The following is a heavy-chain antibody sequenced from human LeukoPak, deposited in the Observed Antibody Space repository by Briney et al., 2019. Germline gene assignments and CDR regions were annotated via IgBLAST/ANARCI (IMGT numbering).Heavy chain of an antibody. CDR3: ASDSGSYFLATKRSFDN. D-gene: IGHD3-10*01. Sequence: PGRSLRPSCTVSGLTFSDDAMNWVRQAPRKGLEWVSAISGTGGGKYYTESAKGRSTIPRTNSKNTIYLKMNIRTAHDPAVYNCASDSGSYFLATKRSFDNWGQGTLVTVSS. CDR1: GLTFSDDA. V-gene: IGHV3-23*01. J-gene: IGHJ4*02. CDR2: ISGTGGGK.